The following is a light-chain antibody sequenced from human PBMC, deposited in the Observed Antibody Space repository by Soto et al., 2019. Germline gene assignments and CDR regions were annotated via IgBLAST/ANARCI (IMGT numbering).Light chain of an antibody. J-gene: IGKJ5*01. Sequence: ELVLTQSPGTLSLTPGERATLXXRSRQSVINNYLAWYQQKPGQAPRXXIYDASSRPTDIPARFSGSGSGTDFTLTISSLEPEDFALYYCQQRSNWPITFGQGTRLEIK. CDR1: QSVINNY. V-gene: IGKV3D-20*02. CDR3: QQRSNWPIT. CDR2: DAS.